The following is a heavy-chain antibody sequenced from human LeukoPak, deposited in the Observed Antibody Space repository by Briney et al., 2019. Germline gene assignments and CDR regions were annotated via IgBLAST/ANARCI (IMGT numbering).Heavy chain of an antibody. CDR3: ARDDGLGYCSGGTCQGGFDY. Sequence: ASVKVSCKASGYTFTSYGISWVRQAPGQGLEWMGWISAYNGNTNYAQKLQGRVTMTTDTSTSTAYMELRSLRSDDTAVYYCARDDGLGYCSGGTCQGGFDYWGQGTLVTVSS. CDR1: GYTFTSYG. CDR2: ISAYNGNT. V-gene: IGHV1-18*01. D-gene: IGHD2-15*01. J-gene: IGHJ4*02.